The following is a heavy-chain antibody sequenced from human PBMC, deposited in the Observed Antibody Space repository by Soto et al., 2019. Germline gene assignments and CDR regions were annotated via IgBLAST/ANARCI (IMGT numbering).Heavy chain of an antibody. CDR3: ARGGYYYDSSGYSQKPFDY. Sequence: ASVKVSCKASGYTFTSYYMHWVRQAPGQVLEWMGIINPSGGSTSYAQKFQGRVTMTRDTSTSTVYVELSSLRSEDTAVYYCARGGYYYDSSGYSQKPFDYWGQGTLVTVSS. CDR1: GYTFTSYY. D-gene: IGHD3-22*01. J-gene: IGHJ4*02. V-gene: IGHV1-46*01. CDR2: INPSGGST.